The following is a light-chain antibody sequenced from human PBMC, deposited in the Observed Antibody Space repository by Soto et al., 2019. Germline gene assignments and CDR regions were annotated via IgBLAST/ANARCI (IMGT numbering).Light chain of an antibody. J-gene: IGKJ4*01. Sequence: DIQMTQFPSALSASVGDRVTITCRASQSINNWLAWYQQKPGEAPKLLIFDAFSLESGVPFRFGGSGFGTEFTLIISSLQPDASATYYWQQHKAYSLTFGGGNKV. V-gene: IGKV1-5*01. CDR2: DAF. CDR1: QSINNW. CDR3: QQHKAYSLT.